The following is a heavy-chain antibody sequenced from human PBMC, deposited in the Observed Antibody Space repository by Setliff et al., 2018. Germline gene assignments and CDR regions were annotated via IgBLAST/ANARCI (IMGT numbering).Heavy chain of an antibody. V-gene: IGHV4-38-2*02. D-gene: IGHD1-26*01. CDR3: ARGPRYSGSYYVNY. CDR2: INHSGSS. CDR1: GYSISSGYY. J-gene: IGHJ4*02. Sequence: SETLSLTCSVSGYSISSGYYCGWIRQPPGKGLEWIGEINHSGSSNYNPSLKSRVTISVDTSKNQFSLNLSSVPAADTAVYYCARGPRYSGSYYVNYWGQGTLVTVSS.